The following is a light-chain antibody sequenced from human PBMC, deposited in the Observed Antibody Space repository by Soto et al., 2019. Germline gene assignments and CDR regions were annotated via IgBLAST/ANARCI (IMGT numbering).Light chain of an antibody. J-gene: IGKJ5*01. CDR3: QQRNVWPPIT. Sequence: EVVFTQSPSTLSLSPGERATLSCRASQSVRTSLAWYQHKPGQAPRLVIYDASLRANGVPARFGGSGSGTDFTLTISSLEPEDFAVYYCQQRNVWPPITFGQGTRLENK. CDR2: DAS. CDR1: QSVRTS. V-gene: IGKV3-11*01.